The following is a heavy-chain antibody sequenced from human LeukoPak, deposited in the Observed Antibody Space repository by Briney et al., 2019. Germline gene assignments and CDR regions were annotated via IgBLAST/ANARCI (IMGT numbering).Heavy chain of an antibody. Sequence: GGSLRLSCAASGFTFSSYSMNWVRQAPGKGLEWVSSISSSSSYIYYADSVKGRFTISRDNAKNSLYLQMNSLRAEDTAVYYCARGRTTVTMHYWFDPWGQGTLVTVSS. V-gene: IGHV3-21*04. D-gene: IGHD4-17*01. CDR1: GFTFSSYS. J-gene: IGHJ5*02. CDR3: ARGRTTVTMHYWFDP. CDR2: ISSSSSYI.